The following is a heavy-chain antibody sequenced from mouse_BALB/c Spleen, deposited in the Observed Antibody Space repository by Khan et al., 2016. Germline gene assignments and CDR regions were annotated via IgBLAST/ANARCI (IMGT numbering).Heavy chain of an antibody. CDR3: ARERAVVANFDY. D-gene: IGHD1-1*01. CDR1: GYTFTRYT. CDR2: INPSGDYT. J-gene: IGHJ2*01. Sequence: QVQLKESGAELARPGASVKMSCKASGYTFTRYTIQWLKQRPGQGLEWIGYINPSGDYTDYNQKFKDRATLTADKSSSTAYMQLSSLTSEDSAVYYCARERAVVANFDYWGQGTTLTVSS. V-gene: IGHV1-4*01.